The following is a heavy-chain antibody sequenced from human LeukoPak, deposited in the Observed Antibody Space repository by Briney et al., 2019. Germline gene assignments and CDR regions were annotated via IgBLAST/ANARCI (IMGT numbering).Heavy chain of an antibody. CDR2: IYTSGST. CDR1: GGSISSYY. D-gene: IGHD4-17*01. Sequence: RPSETLSLTCTVSGGSISSYYWSWIRQPAGKGLEWIGRIYTSGSTNYNPSLKSRVTISVDTSKNQFSLKLSSVTAADTAVYYCARTRDDYVSGTYYYGMDVWGQGTTVTVSS. CDR3: ARTRDDYVSGTYYYGMDV. V-gene: IGHV4-4*07. J-gene: IGHJ6*02.